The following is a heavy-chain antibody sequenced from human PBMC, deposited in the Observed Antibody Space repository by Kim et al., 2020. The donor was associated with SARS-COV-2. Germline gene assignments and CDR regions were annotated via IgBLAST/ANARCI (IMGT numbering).Heavy chain of an antibody. J-gene: IGHJ4*02. CDR2: T. CDR3: ARDALLRGSQD. V-gene: IGHV3-53*01. D-gene: IGHD3-16*01. Sequence: TYCSDSVKGRFTISRHKSKNTLYLQMNSLRAEDTAVYYCARDALLRGSQDWGQGTLVTVSS.